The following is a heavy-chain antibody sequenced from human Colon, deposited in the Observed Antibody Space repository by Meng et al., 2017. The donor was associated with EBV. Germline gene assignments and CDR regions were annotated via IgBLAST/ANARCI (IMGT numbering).Heavy chain of an antibody. CDR1: GVSISSNIR. D-gene: IGHD1-26*01. CDR3: ARGKQDAWELLAY. V-gene: IGHV4-4*02. Sequence: QAQRTESGPGLVKPSGTLSLTCGVSGVSISSNIRWTWVRQPPGKGLEWIGDIDDSGSTNYNPSLNSRISISLDKSKNHFSLKVNSVTAADTAVYYCARGKQDAWELLAYWGQGALVTVSS. CDR2: IDDSGST. J-gene: IGHJ4*02.